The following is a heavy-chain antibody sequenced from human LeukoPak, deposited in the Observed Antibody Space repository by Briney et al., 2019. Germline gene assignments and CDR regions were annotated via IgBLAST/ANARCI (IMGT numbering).Heavy chain of an antibody. D-gene: IGHD3-3*01. CDR2: IKQDGSEK. CDR3: AGDRTIFGVVLLDY. CDR1: GFTFSSYG. J-gene: IGHJ4*02. V-gene: IGHV3-7*01. Sequence: GGSLRLSCAASGFTFSSYGMHWVRQAPGKGLEWVANIKQDGSEKYYVDSVKGRFTISRDNAKNSLYLQMNSLRAEDTAVYYCAGDRTIFGVVLLDYWGQGTLVTVSS.